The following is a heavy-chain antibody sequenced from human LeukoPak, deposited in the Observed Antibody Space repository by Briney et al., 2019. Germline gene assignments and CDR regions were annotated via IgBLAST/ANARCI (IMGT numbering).Heavy chain of an antibody. CDR1: GFTLSGHS. CDR3: ARTIYYYESTSYFSDAFDV. Sequence: GGSLRLSCAATGFTLSGHSMNWVRQAPGKGLDWVASISPTSAYIYYQDSVKGRFTISRDDAKNSLYLEMDSLRAEDTAVYYCARTIYYYESTSYFSDAFDVWGQGTMVTVSS. V-gene: IGHV3-21*01. D-gene: IGHD3-22*01. J-gene: IGHJ3*01. CDR2: ISPTSAYI.